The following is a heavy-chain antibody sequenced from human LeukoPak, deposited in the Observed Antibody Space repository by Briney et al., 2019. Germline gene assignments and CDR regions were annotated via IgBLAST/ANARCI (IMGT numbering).Heavy chain of an antibody. Sequence: GESLKISCKGSGYSFTSSWIGWVRQMPGKGLEWMGIIYPGDSDTRYSPSFQGQITISADKSISTAYLQWSSLKASDTAMYYCAIYSDTYYFDHWGQGTLVTVSS. CDR2: IYPGDSDT. D-gene: IGHD1-26*01. J-gene: IGHJ4*02. CDR3: AIYSDTYYFDH. V-gene: IGHV5-51*01. CDR1: GYSFTSSW.